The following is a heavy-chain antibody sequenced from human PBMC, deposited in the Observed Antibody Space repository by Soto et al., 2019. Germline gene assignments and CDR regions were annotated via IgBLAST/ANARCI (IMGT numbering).Heavy chain of an antibody. J-gene: IGHJ4*02. V-gene: IGHV4-31*03. D-gene: IGHD5-12*01. CDR3: ARGTGDGYNYWYFDY. Sequence: PSETLSLTCTVSGGSISSDGDYYRWSWIRQHPGKGLEWIGYIYDSGSPYYHPSLESRVTVSVDTSKNQFSLKLSSVTAADTAVYYCARGTGDGYNYWYFDYWGQGTLVTVSS. CDR2: IYDSGSP. CDR1: GGSISSDGDYYR.